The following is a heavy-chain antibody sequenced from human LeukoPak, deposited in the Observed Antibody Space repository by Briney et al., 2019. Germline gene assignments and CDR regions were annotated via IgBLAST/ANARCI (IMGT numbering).Heavy chain of an antibody. CDR3: ARVGGNSWDDAFDI. V-gene: IGHV3-7*01. J-gene: IGHJ3*02. CDR2: IKTDGSQI. CDR1: GFTFSIYW. D-gene: IGHD4-23*01. Sequence: QPGGSLRLSCAASGFTFSIYWMTWVRQAPGKGLEWVANIKTDGSQIYYVDSVKGRFTISRDNAKNSLYLQMSSLRAEDTAVYYCARVGGNSWDDAFDIWGQGTMVTVSS.